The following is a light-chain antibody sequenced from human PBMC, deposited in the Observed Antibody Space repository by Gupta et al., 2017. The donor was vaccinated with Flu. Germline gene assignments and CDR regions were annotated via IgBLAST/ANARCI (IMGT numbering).Light chain of an antibody. CDR3: QQFNSYPYT. CDR2: AAS. J-gene: IGKJ2*01. V-gene: IGKV1-9*01. CDR1: QGVRGY. Sequence: PSFLSASIGDRVTITCRASQGVRGYLGWYQQKPGKVPKLLIYAASTLQSGVPSRFSGSGSGTQYTLTISSLQAEDFASYYCQQFNSYPYTFGQGTKLEIK.